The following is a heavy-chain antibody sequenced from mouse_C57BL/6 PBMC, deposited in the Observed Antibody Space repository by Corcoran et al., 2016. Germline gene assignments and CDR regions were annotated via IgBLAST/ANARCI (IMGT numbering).Heavy chain of an antibody. CDR1: GYTFTDYY. D-gene: IGHD2-3*01. V-gene: IGHV1-26*01. Sequence: EVQLQQSGPELVKPGASVKISCKASGYTFTDYYMNWVKQSHGKSLEWIGDINPNNGGTSYNQKFKGKATLTVDKSSSTDYMALRSLTSEDSAVYYCVCDGYSPSAYGGQGILVTVSA. CDR3: VCDGYSPSAY. CDR2: INPNNGGT. J-gene: IGHJ3*01.